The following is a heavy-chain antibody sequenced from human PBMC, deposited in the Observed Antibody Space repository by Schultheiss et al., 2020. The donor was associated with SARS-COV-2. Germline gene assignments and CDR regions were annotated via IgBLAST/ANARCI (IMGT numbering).Heavy chain of an antibody. V-gene: IGHV1-69*05. D-gene: IGHD3-22*01. CDR3: AAEHYYDSSGYSNYGMDV. CDR2: IIPIFGTA. J-gene: IGHJ6*02. Sequence: SVKVSCKASGGTFSSYAISWVRQAPGQGLEWMGGIIPIFGTANYAQKFQERVTITRDMSTSTAYMELSSLRSEDTAVYYCAAEHYYDSSGYSNYGMDVWGQGTTVTVSS. CDR1: GGTFSSYA.